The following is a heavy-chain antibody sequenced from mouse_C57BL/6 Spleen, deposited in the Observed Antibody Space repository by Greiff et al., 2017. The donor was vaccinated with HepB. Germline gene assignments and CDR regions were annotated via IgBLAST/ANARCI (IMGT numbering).Heavy chain of an antibody. CDR3: ARSTAQALGAY. Sequence: QVHVKQSGAELVKPGASVKMSCKASGYTFTSYWITWVKQRPGQGLEWIGDIYPGSGSTNYNEKFKSKATLTVDTSSSTAYMQLSSLTSEDSAVYYCARSTAQALGAYWGQGTLVTVSA. D-gene: IGHD3-2*02. CDR1: GYTFTSYW. CDR2: IYPGSGST. J-gene: IGHJ3*01. V-gene: IGHV1-55*01.